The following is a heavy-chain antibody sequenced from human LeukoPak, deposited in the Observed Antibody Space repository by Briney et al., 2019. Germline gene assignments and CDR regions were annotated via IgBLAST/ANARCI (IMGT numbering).Heavy chain of an antibody. Sequence: SETLSLTCTVSGGSISSGSYYWSWIRQPAGKGLEWIGRIYTSGSTNYNPSLKSRVTMSVDTSKNQFSLKLSSVTAADTAVYYCASSLYYYDSSGYQDAFDIWGQGTMVTVSS. V-gene: IGHV4-61*02. CDR2: IYTSGST. D-gene: IGHD3-22*01. CDR3: ASSLYYYDSSGYQDAFDI. J-gene: IGHJ3*02. CDR1: GGSISSGSYY.